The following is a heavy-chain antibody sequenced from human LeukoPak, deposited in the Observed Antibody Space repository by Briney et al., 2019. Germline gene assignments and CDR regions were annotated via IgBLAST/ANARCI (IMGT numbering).Heavy chain of an antibody. J-gene: IGHJ4*02. V-gene: IGHV3-64*01. CDR3: ARVVNGDYAVDH. CDR1: GFTFSSYG. Sequence: GGSLRLSCAASGFTFSSYGMRWVRQAPGKGLEYVSAISSNGGSTYYAKSAKGRFTISRDNSKNTLYLQMGSLRTEDMAVYYCARVVNGDYAVDHWGQGTLVTVSS. D-gene: IGHD4-17*01. CDR2: ISSNGGST.